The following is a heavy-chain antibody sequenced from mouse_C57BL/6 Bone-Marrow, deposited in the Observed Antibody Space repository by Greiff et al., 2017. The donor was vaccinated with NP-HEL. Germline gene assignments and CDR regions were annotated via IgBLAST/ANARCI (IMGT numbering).Heavy chain of an antibody. CDR3: ARHSSVDY. CDR2: IDPSDSYT. Sequence: QVHVKQPGAELVRPGTSVKLSCKASGYTFTSYWMHWVKQRPGQGLEWIGVIDPSDSYTNYNQKFKGKATLTVDTSSSTAYMQLSSLTSEDSAVYYCARHSSVDYWGQGTTLTVSS. V-gene: IGHV1-59*01. J-gene: IGHJ2*01. D-gene: IGHD3-2*02. CDR1: GYTFTSYW.